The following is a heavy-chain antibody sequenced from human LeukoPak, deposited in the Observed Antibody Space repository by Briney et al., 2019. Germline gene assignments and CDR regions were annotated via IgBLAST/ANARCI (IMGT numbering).Heavy chain of an antibody. CDR2: IYPGDSDT. Sequence: GASMNISCKGSGYRFTSYWIGWVSQMPGKGLEWMRIIYPGDSDTRYSPSFQGQVTISADKSISTAYLQWSSLKASDTAMYYCARRGYSGSFHYFDYWGQGTLVTVSS. D-gene: IGHD1-26*01. CDR1: GYRFTSYW. V-gene: IGHV5-51*01. J-gene: IGHJ4*02. CDR3: ARRGYSGSFHYFDY.